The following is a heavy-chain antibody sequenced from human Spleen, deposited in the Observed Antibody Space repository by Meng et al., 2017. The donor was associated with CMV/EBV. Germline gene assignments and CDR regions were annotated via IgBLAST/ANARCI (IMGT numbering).Heavy chain of an antibody. CDR2: INHGGST. CDR3: ARADSTIFGVVIGNMDV. J-gene: IGHJ6*02. Sequence: SETLSLTCAVYGGSLSGYYWSWIRQPPGKGLEWIGEINHGGSTNYNPSLKSRVTISVDTSKNQFSLKLSSVTAADTAVYYCARADSTIFGVVIGNMDVWGQGTTVTVSS. D-gene: IGHD3-3*01. CDR1: GGSLSGYY. V-gene: IGHV4-34*01.